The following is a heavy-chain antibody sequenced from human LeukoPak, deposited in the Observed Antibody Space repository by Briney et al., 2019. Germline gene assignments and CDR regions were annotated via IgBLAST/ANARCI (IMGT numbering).Heavy chain of an antibody. D-gene: IGHD3-10*01. CDR1: GFTFSSYS. CDR2: ISSSSSYI. V-gene: IGHV3-21*01. J-gene: IGHJ4*02. Sequence: GGSLRLSCAASGFTFSSYSMNWVRQAPGKGLEWVSSISSSSSYIYYADSVKGRFTISRDNAKNSLYLQMNSLRAEDTAVYYCARDQNDGSGSYYSFDYWGQGTLVTVSS. CDR3: ARDQNDGSGSYYSFDY.